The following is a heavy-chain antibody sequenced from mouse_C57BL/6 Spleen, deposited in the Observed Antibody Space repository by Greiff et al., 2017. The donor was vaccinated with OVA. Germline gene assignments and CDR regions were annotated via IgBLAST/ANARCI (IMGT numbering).Heavy chain of an antibody. J-gene: IGHJ4*01. V-gene: IGHV1-80*01. Sequence: QVQLQQSGAELVKPGASVKISCKASGYAFSSYWMNWVKQRPGKGLEWIGQIYPGDGDTNYNGKFKGKATLTADKSSSTAYLQLSSLTSEDSAVYFCARGVVATDYAMDYGGKGTSDTVSS. D-gene: IGHD1-1*01. CDR3: ARGVVATDYAMDY. CDR1: GYAFSSYW. CDR2: IYPGDGDT.